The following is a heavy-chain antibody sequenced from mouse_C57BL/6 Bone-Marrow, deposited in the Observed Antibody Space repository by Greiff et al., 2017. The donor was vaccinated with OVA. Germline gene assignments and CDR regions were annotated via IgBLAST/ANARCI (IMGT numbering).Heavy chain of an antibody. D-gene: IGHD1-1*01. Sequence: QVQLQQPGAELVKPGASVKVSCKASGYTFTSYWMHWVKQRPGQGLEWIGRIHPSDSDTNYNQKFKGKATLTVDKYSSTAYMQLSSLTSEDSAVYYCAITPHCYGSVYDPYYYAMDYWGQGTSVTVSS. CDR1: GYTFTSYW. J-gene: IGHJ4*01. CDR2: IHPSDSDT. CDR3: AITPHCYGSVYDPYYYAMDY. V-gene: IGHV1-74*01.